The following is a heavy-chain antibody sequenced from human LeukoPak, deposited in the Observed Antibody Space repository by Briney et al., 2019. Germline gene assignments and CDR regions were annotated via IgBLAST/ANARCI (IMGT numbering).Heavy chain of an antibody. V-gene: IGHV1-3*01. CDR1: GYTFTDYA. D-gene: IGHD1-26*01. J-gene: IGHJ3*02. Sequence: GASVKLSCKSSGYTFTDYAIHWVRKAPGQGLEYLGWINAVNGNTKYSRKFQGRVTITRDTSATTAYLELSSLRSEDTAVYYCARDRSSGSLNGFDIWGQGTMVTVSS. CDR2: INAVNGNT. CDR3: ARDRSSGSLNGFDI.